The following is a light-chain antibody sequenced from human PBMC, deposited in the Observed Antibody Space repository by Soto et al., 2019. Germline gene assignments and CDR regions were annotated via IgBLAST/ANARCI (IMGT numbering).Light chain of an antibody. CDR2: SAS. V-gene: IGKV1-39*01. J-gene: IGKJ1*01. CDR3: QQSYTTLGT. CDR1: QTISGF. Sequence: DIQMTQSPSSLSAFVGGRVTITCRASQTISGFLNWYQQKPGKAPGLLIYSASTLQSGVPSRFSASGSGTEFTLTISSLQPEDFATYYCQQSYTTLGTFGQGTTVEIK.